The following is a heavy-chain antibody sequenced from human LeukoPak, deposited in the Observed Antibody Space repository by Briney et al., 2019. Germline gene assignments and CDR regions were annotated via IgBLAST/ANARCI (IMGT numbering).Heavy chain of an antibody. Sequence: PGGSLRLSCEASGFTFSAYAMTWVRQAPGKGLEWVSSIGSDNKPHYSESVKGRFTISRDNAKNTLDLQMNSLRAEDTAVYYCARSMDTTRNAMDVWGQGTTVTVSS. J-gene: IGHJ6*02. CDR2: IGSDNKP. CDR1: GFTFSAYA. CDR3: ARSMDTTRNAMDV. D-gene: IGHD5-18*01. V-gene: IGHV3-69-1*01.